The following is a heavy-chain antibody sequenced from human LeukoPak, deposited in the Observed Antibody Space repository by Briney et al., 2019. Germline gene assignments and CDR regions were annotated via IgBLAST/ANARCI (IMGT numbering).Heavy chain of an antibody. Sequence: ASVKVSCKASGYTFTSYGISWVRQAPGQGLEWMGWISAYNGNTNYAQKLQGRVTMTTDTSTSTAYMELRSLRSDDTAVYYCARDLDDHYYDSSGYYFGDYWGQGTLVTVSS. CDR2: ISAYNGNT. D-gene: IGHD3-22*01. CDR3: ARDLDDHYYDSSGYYFGDY. J-gene: IGHJ4*02. CDR1: GYTFTSYG. V-gene: IGHV1-18*01.